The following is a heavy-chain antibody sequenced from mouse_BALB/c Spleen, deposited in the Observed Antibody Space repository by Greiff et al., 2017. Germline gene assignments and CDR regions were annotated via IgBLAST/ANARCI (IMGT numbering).Heavy chain of an antibody. J-gene: IGHJ3*01. Sequence: DVQLQESGPGLVKPSQSLSLTCTVTGYSITSDYAWNWIRQFPGNKLEWMGYISYSGSTSYNPSLKSRISITRDTSKNQFFLQLNSVTTEDTATYYCARLGIYDGYWFAYWGQGTLVTVSA. CDR1: GYSITSDYA. D-gene: IGHD2-3*01. V-gene: IGHV3-2*02. CDR3: ARLGIYDGYWFAY. CDR2: ISYSGST.